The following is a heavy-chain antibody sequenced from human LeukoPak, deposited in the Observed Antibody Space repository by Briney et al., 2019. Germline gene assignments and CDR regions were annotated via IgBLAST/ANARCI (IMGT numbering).Heavy chain of an antibody. CDR1: GFTFSSYE. D-gene: IGHD5-18*01. CDR2: ISSSGSTI. Sequence: PGASLRLSCAASGFTFSSYEMNWVRQAPGKGLEWVSYISSSGSTIYYADSVKGRFTISRDNAKNSLYLQMNSLRAEDTAVYYCARDGTNTAMVTSAYYYYGMDVWGQGTTVTVSS. V-gene: IGHV3-48*03. CDR3: ARDGTNTAMVTSAYYYYGMDV. J-gene: IGHJ6*02.